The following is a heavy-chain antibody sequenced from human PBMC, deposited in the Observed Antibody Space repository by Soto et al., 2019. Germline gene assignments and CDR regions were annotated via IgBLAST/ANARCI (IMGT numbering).Heavy chain of an antibody. J-gene: IGHJ4*02. D-gene: IGHD1-26*01. V-gene: IGHV1-18*01. CDR1: GYTFSTYG. CDR2: ISAYNGDTET. Sequence: ASVKVSCKASGYTFSTYGISWVRQAPGQGLEWMGWISAYNGDTETNYAQKFQGRVTMTTDTSTSAAYMELRNLRSDDTAVYYCAIHRLGSRDLDYWGQGTLVTVSS. CDR3: AIHRLGSRDLDY.